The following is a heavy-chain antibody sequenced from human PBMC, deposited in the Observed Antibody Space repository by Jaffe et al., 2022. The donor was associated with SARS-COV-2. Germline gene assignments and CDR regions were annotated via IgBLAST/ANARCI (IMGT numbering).Heavy chain of an antibody. CDR3: AKGTGGTNYGSGSDVDY. V-gene: IGHV3-23*04. Sequence: EVHLVESGGGLVQPGESLRLSCAASGFTFSTFAMSWVRQAPGRGLEWVSAVTGDGGRIYYADSLKGRFIISRENSKSTLYLQMNSLRGEDTAVYYCAKGTGGTNYGSGSDVDYWGQGTLVTVSS. CDR2: VTGDGGRI. D-gene: IGHD3-10*01. CDR1: GFTFSTFA. J-gene: IGHJ4*02.